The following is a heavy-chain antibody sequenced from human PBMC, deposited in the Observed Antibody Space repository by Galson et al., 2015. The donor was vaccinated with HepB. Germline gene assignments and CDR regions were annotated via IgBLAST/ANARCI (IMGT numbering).Heavy chain of an antibody. CDR2: ISYHGNNQ. CDR3: AKDLGINTAAFDS. V-gene: IGHV3-30*18. CDR1: GFTFSNYG. J-gene: IGHJ4*02. Sequence: SLRLSCAASGFTFSNYGMHWVRQAPGKGLEWVALISYHGNNQYYVDSVKGRFTISRDNSKNTVFLQMNSLRAADTAVYYCAKDLGINTAAFDSWGQGTLLTVSS. D-gene: IGHD3-16*01.